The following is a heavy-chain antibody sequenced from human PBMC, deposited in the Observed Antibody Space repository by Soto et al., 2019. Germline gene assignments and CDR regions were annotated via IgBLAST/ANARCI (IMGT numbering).Heavy chain of an antibody. Sequence: LSLTCTVSGGSVRSYHWSWIRQTPGKGLEWIGYISYTGSTNYNPSLKSRVSFSVDTSKNQFSLQLSSVTAADTAVYYCATYYCSSDTCYYFDSWGQGTLVTVSS. V-gene: IGHV4-59*02. J-gene: IGHJ4*02. CDR1: GGSVRSYH. CDR3: ATYYCSSDTCYYFDS. CDR2: ISYTGST. D-gene: IGHD2-2*01.